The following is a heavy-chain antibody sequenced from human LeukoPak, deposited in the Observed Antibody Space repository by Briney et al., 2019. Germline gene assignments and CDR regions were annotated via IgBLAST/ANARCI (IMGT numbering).Heavy chain of an antibody. D-gene: IGHD2-15*01. CDR2: ISSSSTYI. V-gene: IGHV3-21*01. CDR3: AREGSGGYWIDY. CDR1: GFTFSSYS. J-gene: IGHJ4*02. Sequence: GGSLRLSCAASGFTFSSYSMNWVRQAPGKGLECVSSISSSSTYIYYEDSTKGRFTISRDNAKNSLYLQMNSLRAEDTALYYCAREGSGGYWIDYWGQGTLVTVSS.